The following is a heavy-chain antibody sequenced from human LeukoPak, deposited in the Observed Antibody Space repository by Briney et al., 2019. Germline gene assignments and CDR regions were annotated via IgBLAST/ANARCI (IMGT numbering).Heavy chain of an antibody. CDR1: GGPISAYY. J-gene: IGHJ4*02. D-gene: IGHD3-10*02. V-gene: IGHV4-4*07. CDR3: ATMFGESSDFDH. Sequence: SETLSPTCVVSGGPISAYYWNWIRQPAGKGLEWIGRLHSSGETPSNPSLMSRATMSLDTSRNHFSLNLTSVTAADTAIYYCATMFGESSDFDHWGQGTLVTVSS. CDR2: LHSSGET.